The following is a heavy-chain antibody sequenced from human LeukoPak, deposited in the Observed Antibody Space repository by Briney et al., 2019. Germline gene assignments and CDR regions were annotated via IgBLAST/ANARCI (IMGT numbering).Heavy chain of an antibody. CDR1: GYTFTSYG. V-gene: IGHV1-18*01. CDR2: ISAYDGNT. Sequence: ASVKVSCKASGYTFTSYGISWVRQAPGQGLEWMGWISAYDGNTNYAQKLQGRVTMTRDTSTSTVYMELSSLRSEDTAVYYCARGHYYYYYGMDVWGQGTTVTVSS. CDR3: ARGHYYYYYGMDV. J-gene: IGHJ6*02.